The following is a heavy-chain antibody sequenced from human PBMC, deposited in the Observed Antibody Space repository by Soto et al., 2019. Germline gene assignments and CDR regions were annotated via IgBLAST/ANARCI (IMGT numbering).Heavy chain of an antibody. D-gene: IGHD3-22*01. CDR1: GGTFSSYA. Sequence: QVQLVQSGAEVKKPGSSVKVSCKASGGTFSSYAISWVRQAPGQGLEWKGGIIPIFGTANYAQKFQCRVTITADKSTSTAYMELSSLRSEDTAVYYCARGSYYYDSSGYYRFDYWGQGTLVTVSS. CDR2: IIPIFGTA. J-gene: IGHJ4*02. V-gene: IGHV1-69*06. CDR3: ARGSYYYDSSGYYRFDY.